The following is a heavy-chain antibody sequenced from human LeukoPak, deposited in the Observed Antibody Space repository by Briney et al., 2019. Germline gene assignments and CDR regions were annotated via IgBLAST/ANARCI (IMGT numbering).Heavy chain of an antibody. CDR3: ARGYSSGWYGRRGYFDY. V-gene: IGHV3-48*02. Sequence: GGSLRLSCAASGFTFSSYSMDWVRQAPGKGLEWVSYISSSSSTIYYADSVKGRFTISRDNAKNSLYLQMNSLRDEDTAVYYCARGYSSGWYGRRGYFDYWGQGTLVTVSS. D-gene: IGHD6-19*01. J-gene: IGHJ4*02. CDR2: ISSSSSTI. CDR1: GFTFSSYS.